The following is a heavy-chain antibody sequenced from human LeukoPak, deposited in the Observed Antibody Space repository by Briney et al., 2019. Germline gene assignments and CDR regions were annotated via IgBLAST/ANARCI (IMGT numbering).Heavy chain of an antibody. D-gene: IGHD1-1*01. CDR2: ISTSGST. CDR3: AGGPQLSRSYWYFDL. CDR1: GGSMSSYY. V-gene: IGHV4-4*07. J-gene: IGHJ2*01. Sequence: SETLSLTCTVSGGSMSSYYWSWIRQPAGKGLEWIGRISTSGSTNYNPSLKSRVTMSVDTSKNQFSLRLSSVTAADTAVYYCAGGPQLSRSYWYFDLWGRGTLVTVSS.